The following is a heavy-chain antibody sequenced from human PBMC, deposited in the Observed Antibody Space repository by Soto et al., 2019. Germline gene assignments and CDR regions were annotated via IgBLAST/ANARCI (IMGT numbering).Heavy chain of an antibody. CDR2: IYYRVNT. Sequence: QVQLQESGTGLVKPSQTLSLTCTVSGGSISSRGYHWSWIRQHPGKGLEWIGYIYYRVNTYYNPYLKSRVPIAVDTSKSQCYLNLSSGTAADTAVYYCACVGEIIGDYWGRGTMVTVSS. D-gene: IGHD3-10*01. CDR3: ACVGEIIGDY. CDR1: GGSISSRGYH. J-gene: IGHJ4*02. V-gene: IGHV4-31*03.